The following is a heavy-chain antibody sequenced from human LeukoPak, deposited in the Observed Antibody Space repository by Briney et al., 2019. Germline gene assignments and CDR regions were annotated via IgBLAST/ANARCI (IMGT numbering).Heavy chain of an antibody. Sequence: PSETLSLTCAVYGGSFSGYYWSWIRQPPGKGLEWIGEINHSGSTNYNPSLKSRVTISVDTSKNQFSLKLSSVTAADTAVYYCARGFDSRNSGFPQNDYWGQGTLVTVSS. CDR2: INHSGST. V-gene: IGHV4-34*01. D-gene: IGHD4-23*01. J-gene: IGHJ4*01. CDR1: GGSFSGYY. CDR3: ARGFDSRNSGFPQNDY.